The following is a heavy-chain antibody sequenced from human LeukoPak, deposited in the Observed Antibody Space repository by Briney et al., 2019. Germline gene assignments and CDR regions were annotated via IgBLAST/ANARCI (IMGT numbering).Heavy chain of an antibody. CDR2: ISGSGGST. D-gene: IGHD5-18*01. CDR1: GFTFSSYG. Sequence: PGGSLRLSCAASGFTFSSYGMSWVRQAPGKGLEWVSAISGSGGSTYYADSVKGRFTISRDNSKNTLYLQMNSLRAEDTAVYYCAKQDTAMVTGWFDPWGQGTLVTVSS. CDR3: AKQDTAMVTGWFDP. V-gene: IGHV3-23*01. J-gene: IGHJ5*02.